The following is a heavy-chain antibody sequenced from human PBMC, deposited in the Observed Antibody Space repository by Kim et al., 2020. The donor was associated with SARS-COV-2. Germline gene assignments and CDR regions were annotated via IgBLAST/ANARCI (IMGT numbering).Heavy chain of an antibody. V-gene: IGHV4-30-2*01. J-gene: IGHJ6*02. Sequence: YNPSLQSRVIISVDRSKNQCSLKLSSVTAADTAVYFCARAEVAARFGMDVWGQGTTATVSS. D-gene: IGHD6-6*01. CDR3: ARAEVAARFGMDV.